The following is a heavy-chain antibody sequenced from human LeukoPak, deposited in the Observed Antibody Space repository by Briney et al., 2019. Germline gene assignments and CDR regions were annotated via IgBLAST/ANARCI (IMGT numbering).Heavy chain of an antibody. CDR1: GFSFSSSS. CDR2: ISSGGTYI. CDR3: TRMHPYCTTTSCPRS. D-gene: IGHD2-2*01. V-gene: IGHV3-21*01. J-gene: IGHJ4*02. Sequence: GGSLRLSCAASGFSFSSSSMNWVRQAPGKGLEWVSSISSGGTYIYSADSVKGRFTISRDNAKNSLYLQMNSLRAEDTAVYYCTRMHPYCTTTSCPRSWGQGTLVTVSS.